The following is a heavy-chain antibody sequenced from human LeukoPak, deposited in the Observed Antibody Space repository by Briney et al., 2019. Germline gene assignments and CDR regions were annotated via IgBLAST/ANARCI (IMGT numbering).Heavy chain of an antibody. Sequence: GGSLRLSSAASGFTFSSFWMSWVRQAPGKGPERVANIKEDGSEKYYVDSVKGRFTISRDNARNSLYLQMNSLRAEDTAVYYCARNYNYGFDYWGQGTLVTVSS. J-gene: IGHJ4*02. V-gene: IGHV3-7*04. CDR2: IKEDGSEK. D-gene: IGHD5-18*01. CDR3: ARNYNYGFDY. CDR1: GFTFSSFW.